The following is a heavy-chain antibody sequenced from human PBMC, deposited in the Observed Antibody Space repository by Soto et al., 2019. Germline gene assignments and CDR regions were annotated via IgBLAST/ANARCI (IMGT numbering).Heavy chain of an antibody. CDR2: ISSSGSTI. V-gene: IGHV3-48*03. CDR1: GFNFISYE. CDR3: ARGGSSWFPNWFDP. D-gene: IGHD6-13*01. J-gene: IGHJ5*02. Sequence: GGSLSLSCAASGFNFISYEMSWVRQAQGKGLEWVSYISSSGSTIYYADSVKGRFTISRDNAKNSLYLQMNSLRAEDTAVYYCARGGSSWFPNWFDPWGQGTLVTVSS.